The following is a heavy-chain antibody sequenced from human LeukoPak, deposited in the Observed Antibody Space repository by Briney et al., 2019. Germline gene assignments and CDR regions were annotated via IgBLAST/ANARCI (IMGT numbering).Heavy chain of an antibody. CDR2: ISAYNGNT. J-gene: IGHJ4*02. D-gene: IGHD3-9*01. CDR1: GYTFTGYG. Sequence: ASVKVSCKASGYTFTGYGISWVRQAPGQGLEWMGWISAYNGNTNYAQKLQGRVTMTEDTSTDTAYMELSSLRSEDTAVYYCATHGADILTGTHFDYWGQGTLVTVSS. CDR3: ATHGADILTGTHFDY. V-gene: IGHV1-18*01.